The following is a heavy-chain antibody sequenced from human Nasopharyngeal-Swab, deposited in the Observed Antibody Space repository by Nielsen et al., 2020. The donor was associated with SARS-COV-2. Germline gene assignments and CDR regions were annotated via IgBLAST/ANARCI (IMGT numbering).Heavy chain of an antibody. D-gene: IGHD3-22*01. Sequence: GESLKISCAASGITFSTYAMSWVRQAPGKGLEWVSIIGGSGGGTRYTDSVKGRFTISRDNSKNTLYLQMNSLRAEDTAVYYCARVPIYYDSSGYGGADYWGQGTLVTVSS. V-gene: IGHV3-23*01. CDR3: ARVPIYYDSSGYGGADY. CDR1: GITFSTYA. CDR2: IGGSGGGT. J-gene: IGHJ4*02.